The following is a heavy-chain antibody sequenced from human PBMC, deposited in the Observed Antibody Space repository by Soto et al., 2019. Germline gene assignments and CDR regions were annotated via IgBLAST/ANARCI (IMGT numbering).Heavy chain of an antibody. Sequence: SETLSLTCTVSGGSISSGGYYWSWIRQHPGKGLEWIGYIYYSGSTYYNPSLKSRVTISVDTSKNQFSLKLSSVTAADTAVYYCARVSLNDSSSEHFDYWGQGTLVTVSS. D-gene: IGHD6-13*01. CDR1: GGSISSGGYY. V-gene: IGHV4-31*03. CDR2: IYYSGST. J-gene: IGHJ4*01. CDR3: ARVSLNDSSSEHFDY.